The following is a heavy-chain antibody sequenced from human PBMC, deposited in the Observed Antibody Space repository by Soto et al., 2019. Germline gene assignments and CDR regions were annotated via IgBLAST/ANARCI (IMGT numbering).Heavy chain of an antibody. Sequence: QITLKESGPTLVKSTETLTLTCTFSGFSLRSSGVGVGWIRQPPGKALEWLALIYWDDDYRYSPSLKSRLTITKDSSKKQAVLTMTNMDLVDTATYYCAQATTSGSFAFDIWGQGAMATVSS. CDR2: IYWDDDY. V-gene: IGHV2-5*02. CDR3: AQATTSGSFAFDI. CDR1: GFSLRSSGVG. J-gene: IGHJ3*02. D-gene: IGHD1-1*01.